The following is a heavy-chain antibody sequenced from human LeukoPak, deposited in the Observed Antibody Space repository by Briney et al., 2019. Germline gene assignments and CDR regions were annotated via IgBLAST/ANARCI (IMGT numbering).Heavy chain of an antibody. CDR1: IDSFSNYH. CDR2: VNESGGT. V-gene: IGHV4-34*01. J-gene: IGHJ3*01. D-gene: IGHD3-10*01. CDR3: ARGQGATVPQVGKNWFDP. Sequence: SETLSLTCAVYIDSFSNYHWNWIRQTPAKGMEWIGEVNESGGTNISPSLRSRVILSVDTSKNQFSLKLISVTVADAAIYYCARGQGATVPQVGKNWFDPWGQGTMVTVSS.